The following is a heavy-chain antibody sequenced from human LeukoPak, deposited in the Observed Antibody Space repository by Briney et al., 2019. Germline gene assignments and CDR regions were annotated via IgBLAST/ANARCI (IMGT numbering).Heavy chain of an antibody. CDR2: ISGSGGST. CDR3: AKGRRGLPRGYAFDI. Sequence: GGSLRLSCAASGFSSRSYVMGSVCQAPRKGLEWVSDISGSGGSTYYADSVKGRFTISRDNSKNTLYLQMNSLRAEDTAVYYCAKGRRGLPRGYAFDIWGQGTMVTVSS. CDR1: GFSSRSYV. J-gene: IGHJ3*02. D-gene: IGHD7-27*01. V-gene: IGHV3-23*01.